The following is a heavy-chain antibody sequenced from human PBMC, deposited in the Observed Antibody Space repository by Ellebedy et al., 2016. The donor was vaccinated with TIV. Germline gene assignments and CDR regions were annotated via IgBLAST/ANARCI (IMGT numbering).Heavy chain of an antibody. CDR3: ARGDPIAAAGEFDY. Sequence: SETLSLXXAVSGGSISSGGYSWSWIRQPPGKGLEWIGYIYHSGSTYYNPSLKSRVTISVDTSKNQFSLKLSSVTAADTAVYYCARGDPIAAAGEFDYWGQGTLVTVSS. D-gene: IGHD6-13*01. CDR1: GGSISSGGYS. V-gene: IGHV4-30-2*01. J-gene: IGHJ4*02. CDR2: IYHSGST.